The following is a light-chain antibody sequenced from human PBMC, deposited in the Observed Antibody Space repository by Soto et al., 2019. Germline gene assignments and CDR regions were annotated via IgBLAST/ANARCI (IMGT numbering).Light chain of an antibody. CDR1: QNIKNW. V-gene: IGKV1-5*03. CDR2: QAS. CDR3: QQYNSYSA. J-gene: IGKJ1*01. Sequence: DIQVTQSPSTLSASVGDRVTITCRASQNIKNWLAWFRQRPGKAPKLLSYQASTLQSGVPSRFSGRGSGTEFTLTISSLQPDDVATYYCQQYNSYSAFGQGTKVEIK.